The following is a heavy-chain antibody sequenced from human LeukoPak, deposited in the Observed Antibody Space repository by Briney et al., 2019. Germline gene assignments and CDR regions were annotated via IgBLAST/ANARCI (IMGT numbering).Heavy chain of an antibody. J-gene: IGHJ4*02. V-gene: IGHV3-30*18. CDR3: AKIPVLASSSWYDY. D-gene: IGHD6-13*01. CDR2: ISYDGSNK. CDR1: GFTFSSYG. Sequence: GGSLRLSCSASGFTFSSYGMHWVRQAPGKGLEWVAVISYDGSNKYYADSVKGRFTISRDNSKNTLYLQMNSLRAEDTAVYYCAKIPVLASSSWYDYWGQGTLVTVSS.